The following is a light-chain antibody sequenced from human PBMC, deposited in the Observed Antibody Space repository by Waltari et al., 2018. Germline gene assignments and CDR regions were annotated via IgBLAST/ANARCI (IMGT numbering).Light chain of an antibody. CDR2: EVT. CDR1: SSDIGRYNY. V-gene: IGLV2-14*01. Sequence: QSALTQPASVSGSPGQSITIPCTGSSSDIGRYNYVSWYQQHPGQAPKLIVSEVTNRPSGVSSRFSGSKSGNTASLTISGLQAEDEADYYCSSYTNINTLMVFGGGTHLTVL. CDR3: SSYTNINTLMV. J-gene: IGLJ3*02.